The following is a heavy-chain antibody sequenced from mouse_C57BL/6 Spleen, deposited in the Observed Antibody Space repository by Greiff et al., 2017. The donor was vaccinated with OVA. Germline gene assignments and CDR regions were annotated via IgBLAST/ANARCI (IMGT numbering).Heavy chain of an antibody. CDR1: GFSLTSYG. CDR3: ARNDYYGSSGAMDY. D-gene: IGHD1-1*01. J-gene: IGHJ4*01. Sequence: VQVVESGPGLVQPSQSLSITCTVSGFSLTSYGVHWVRQSPGKGLEWLGVIWSGGSTDYNAAFISRLSISKDNSKSQVFFKMNSLQADDTAIYYCARNDYYGSSGAMDYWGQGTSVTVSS. CDR2: IWSGGST. V-gene: IGHV2-2*01.